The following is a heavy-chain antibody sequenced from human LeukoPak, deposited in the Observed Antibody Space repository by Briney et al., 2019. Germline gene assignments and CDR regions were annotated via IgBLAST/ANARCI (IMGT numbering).Heavy chain of an antibody. CDR3: ARGMVVVPSAYYYGMDV. Sequence: ASVKVSCKASGYTFTCYDINWVRQATGQGLEWMGWMNPNSGNTGYAQKFQGRVTMTRNTSISTAYMELSSLRSEDTAVYYCARGMVVVPSAYYYGMDVWGQGTTVTVSS. CDR1: GYTFTCYD. CDR2: MNPNSGNT. V-gene: IGHV1-8*01. J-gene: IGHJ6*02. D-gene: IGHD2-2*01.